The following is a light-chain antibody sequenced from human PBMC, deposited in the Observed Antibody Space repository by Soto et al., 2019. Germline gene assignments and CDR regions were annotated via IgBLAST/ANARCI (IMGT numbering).Light chain of an antibody. CDR1: QSVSSN. V-gene: IGKV3-20*01. CDR3: QQYARSWT. CDR2: GAS. J-gene: IGKJ1*01. Sequence: EIVLTQSPATLSLSPGERATLSCRASQSVSSNLAWYQQKPGQAPRLLIYGASTRATGIPARFSGSGSGTDFTLTISRLEPEDFAVYYCQQYARSWTFGQGTKVDIK.